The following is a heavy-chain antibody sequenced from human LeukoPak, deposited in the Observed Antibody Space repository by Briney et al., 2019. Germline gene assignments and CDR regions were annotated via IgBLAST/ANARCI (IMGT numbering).Heavy chain of an antibody. CDR2: INPSGGST. CDR1: GYTFTSYY. CDR3: ARIANYDFWSGYFYYFDY. Sequence: ASVKVSCKASGYTFTSYYMHWVRQAPGQGLEWMGIINPSGGSTSYAQKFQGRVTMTRDTSISTAYMELSRLRSDDTAVYYCARIANYDFWSGYFYYFDYWGQGTLVTVSS. V-gene: IGHV1-46*01. J-gene: IGHJ4*02. D-gene: IGHD3-3*01.